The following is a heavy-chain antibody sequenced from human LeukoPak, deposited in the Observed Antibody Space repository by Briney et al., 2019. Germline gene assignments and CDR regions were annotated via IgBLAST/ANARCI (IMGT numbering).Heavy chain of an antibody. V-gene: IGHV3-48*03. CDR2: ISSSGSTI. CDR1: GFTFSSYE. J-gene: IGHJ4*02. Sequence: GGSLRLSCAASGFTFSSYEMNWVRQAPGKGLEWVSYISSSGSTIKYADSVKGRFTISRDNAKNSLYLQMNSLRAEDTALYYCARVKYSGSYPHDYWGQGTLVTVSS. CDR3: ARVKYSGSYPHDY. D-gene: IGHD1-26*01.